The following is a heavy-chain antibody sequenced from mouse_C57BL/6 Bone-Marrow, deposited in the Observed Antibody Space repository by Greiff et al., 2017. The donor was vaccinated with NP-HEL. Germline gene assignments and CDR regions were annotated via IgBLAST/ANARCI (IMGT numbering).Heavy chain of an antibody. CDR1: GYTFTSYW. CDR3: AIHYYGSSLYWYFDV. Sequence: QVQLKQPGAELVKPGASVKVSCKASGYTFTSYWMHWVKQRPGQGLEWIGRIHPSDSDTNYNQKFKGKATLTVDKSSSTAYMQLSSLTSEDSAVYYCAIHYYGSSLYWYFDVWGTGTTVTVSS. V-gene: IGHV1-74*01. J-gene: IGHJ1*03. CDR2: IHPSDSDT. D-gene: IGHD1-1*01.